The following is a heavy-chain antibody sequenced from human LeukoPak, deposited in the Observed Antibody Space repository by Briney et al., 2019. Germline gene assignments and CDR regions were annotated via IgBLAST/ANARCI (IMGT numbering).Heavy chain of an antibody. CDR2: IYYSGST. D-gene: IGHD3-22*01. CDR3: ARLGTGYDSSGYSIGWFDP. CDR1: GGSITSYY. V-gene: IGHV4-59*05. J-gene: IGHJ5*02. Sequence: SETLSLTCTVSGGSITSYYWSWIRQPPGKGLEWIGSIYYSGSTYYNPSLKSRVTISVDTSKNQFSLRLSSVTAADTAVYYCARLGTGYDSSGYSIGWFDPWGQGTLVTVSS.